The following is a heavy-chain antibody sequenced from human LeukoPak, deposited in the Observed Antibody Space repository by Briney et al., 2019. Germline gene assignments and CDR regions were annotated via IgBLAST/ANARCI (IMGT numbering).Heavy chain of an antibody. D-gene: IGHD1-26*01. CDR1: GGSISSYY. CDR2: IYYSGST. J-gene: IGHJ4*02. V-gene: IGHV4-59*01. CDR3: ARGRRELPTDIDY. Sequence: KPSETLSPTCTVSGGSISSYYWSWIRQPPGKGLEWIGYIYYSGSTNYNPSLKSRVTISVDTSKNQFSLKLSSVTAADTAVYYCARGRRELPTDIDYWGQGTLVTVSS.